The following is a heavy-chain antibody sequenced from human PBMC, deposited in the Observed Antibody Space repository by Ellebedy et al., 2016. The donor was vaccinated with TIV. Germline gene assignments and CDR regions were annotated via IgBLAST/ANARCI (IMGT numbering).Heavy chain of an antibody. Sequence: GESLKISCVASGFTFSSYGMHWARQAPGKGLEWVAFIRYDGSNKYYADSVKGRFTISRDNSKNTLYLQLNSLRAEDTAMYYCAKDGNRMDVWGQGTTVIVSS. V-gene: IGHV3-30*02. CDR2: IRYDGSNK. J-gene: IGHJ6*02. CDR1: GFTFSSYG. CDR3: AKDGNRMDV.